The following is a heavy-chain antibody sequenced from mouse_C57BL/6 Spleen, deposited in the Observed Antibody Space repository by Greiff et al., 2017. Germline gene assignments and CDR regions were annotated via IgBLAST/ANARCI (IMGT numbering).Heavy chain of an antibody. D-gene: IGHD1-1*01. V-gene: IGHV1-77*01. J-gene: IGHJ2*01. CDR3: ARNYYGSSFDY. CDR2: IGPGSGST. CDR1: GYTFTDYY. Sequence: VQRVESGAELVKPGASVKISCKASGYTFTDYYINWVKQRPGQGLEWIGKIGPGSGSTNYNEKFKGKATLTADKSSSTAYMQRSSLTSEDSAVYFSARNYYGSSFDYWGQGTTLTVSS.